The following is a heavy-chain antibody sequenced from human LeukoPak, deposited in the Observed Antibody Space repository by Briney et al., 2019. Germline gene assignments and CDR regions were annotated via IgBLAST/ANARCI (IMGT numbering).Heavy chain of an antibody. J-gene: IGHJ4*02. CDR1: GGSISSYY. Sequence: PSETLSLTCTVSGGSISSYYWSCIRQPPGKGLEGIGYIYYSGSTNYNPPLKSRASTSVDTSKNQFSLKLSSVTAADTAVYYCARANWGSIDYWGQGTLVTVSS. CDR3: ARANWGSIDY. V-gene: IGHV4-59*01. D-gene: IGHD7-27*01. CDR2: IYYSGST.